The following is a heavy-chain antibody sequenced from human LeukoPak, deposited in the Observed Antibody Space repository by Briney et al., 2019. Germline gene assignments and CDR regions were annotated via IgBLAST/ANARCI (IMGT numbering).Heavy chain of an antibody. CDR3: ASIGLLQYFDY. Sequence: SQTLSLTCTVSGGSISSGSYYWRWIRQPAGKGLEWIGRIYTSGSTNYNPSLKSRVTISVDTSKNQFSLKLSSVTAADTAVYYCASIGLLQYFDYWGQGTLVTVSS. CDR2: IYTSGST. J-gene: IGHJ4*02. CDR1: GGSISSGSYY. V-gene: IGHV4-61*02. D-gene: IGHD3-22*01.